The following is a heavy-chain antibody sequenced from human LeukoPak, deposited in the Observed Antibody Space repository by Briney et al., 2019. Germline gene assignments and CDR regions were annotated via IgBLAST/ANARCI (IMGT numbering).Heavy chain of an antibody. CDR3: TTLRLGYCSSTNCYIYYYYYMDV. V-gene: IGHV3-15*01. D-gene: IGHD2-2*02. CDR1: GFTFSNAW. Sequence: PGGSLRLSCAASGFTFSNAWMSWVRQAPGKGLEWIGRFKTKTDGGTTDYAAPVKGRFTISRDDSKNTLYLQMNSLKTEDTAVYYCTTLRLGYCSSTNCYIYYYYYMDVWGKGTTVTVSS. CDR2: FKTKTDGGTT. J-gene: IGHJ6*03.